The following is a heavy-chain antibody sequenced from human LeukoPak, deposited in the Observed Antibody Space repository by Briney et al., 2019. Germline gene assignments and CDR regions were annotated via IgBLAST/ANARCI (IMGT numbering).Heavy chain of an antibody. CDR3: ARVYDSSGYYWYGFDI. Sequence: GESLKISCKGFGYNFTSYWIGWVRQMPGKGLEWMGIICPGDSDTIYSPSFQGQVTISADKSINTAYLQWSSLKASDTAMYYCARVYDSSGYYWYGFDIWGQGTMVTVSS. CDR2: ICPGDSDT. V-gene: IGHV5-51*01. D-gene: IGHD3-22*01. CDR1: GYNFTSYW. J-gene: IGHJ3*02.